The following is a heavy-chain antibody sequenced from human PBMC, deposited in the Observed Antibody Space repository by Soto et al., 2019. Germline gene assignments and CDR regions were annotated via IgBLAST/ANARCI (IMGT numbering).Heavy chain of an antibody. Sequence: EVQLVESGGGLVQPGGSLRLSCAASGFTVSSNYMSWVRQAPGKGLEWVSVIYSGGSTYYADCVKGRFTIARDNPKITLYLQMNSLRAVDTAVYYCASGLSSSVYYYYCMDVWGKGTTVTVSS. CDR3: ASGLSSSVYYYYCMDV. V-gene: IGHV3-66*01. J-gene: IGHJ6*03. CDR2: IYSGGST. D-gene: IGHD6-6*01. CDR1: GFTVSSNY.